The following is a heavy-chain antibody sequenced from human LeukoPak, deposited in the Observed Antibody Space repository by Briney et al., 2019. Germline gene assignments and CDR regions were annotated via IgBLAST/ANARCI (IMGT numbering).Heavy chain of an antibody. CDR1: GGTFSSYA. V-gene: IGHV1-69*04. J-gene: IGHJ5*02. Sequence: SVKVSCKASGGTFSSYAISWVRQAPGQGLEWMGRIIPILGIANYAQKFQGRVTITADKSTSTAYMELSSLRSEDTAVYYCARDIVVVVAATSNWFDPWGQGTLVIVSS. CDR3: ARDIVVVVAATSNWFDP. D-gene: IGHD2-15*01. CDR2: IIPILGIA.